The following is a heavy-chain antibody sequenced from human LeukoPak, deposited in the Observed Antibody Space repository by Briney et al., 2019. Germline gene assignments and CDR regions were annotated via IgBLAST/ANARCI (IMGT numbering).Heavy chain of an antibody. CDR3: ARGGWEFDY. CDR2: ISSSGSPV. V-gene: IGHV3-48*04. J-gene: IGHJ4*02. D-gene: IGHD1-26*01. CDR1: GFPFNSYR. Sequence: GGSLRLSCAASGFPFNSYRINWVRQAPGKGLECVSSISSSGSPVYDADSVKGRFTISRDNAKSSVYPQMNSLRAEDTAVYYCARGGWEFDYWGQGTLVTVSS.